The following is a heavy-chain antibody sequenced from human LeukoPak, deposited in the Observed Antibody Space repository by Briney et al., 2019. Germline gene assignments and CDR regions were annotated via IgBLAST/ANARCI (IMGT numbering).Heavy chain of an antibody. CDR2: IKSKTDGGTT. CDR3: TTEGYCSSTSCYSGY. V-gene: IGHV3-15*01. J-gene: IGHJ4*02. CDR1: GFTFSNAW. Sequence: PGGSLRLSCAASGFTFSNAWMSWVRQAPGKGLEWVGRIKSKTDGGTTDYAAPVKGRFTISRDDSKNTLYLQMHSLKTEDTAVYYCTTEGYCSSTSCYSGYWGQGTLVTVSS. D-gene: IGHD2-2*02.